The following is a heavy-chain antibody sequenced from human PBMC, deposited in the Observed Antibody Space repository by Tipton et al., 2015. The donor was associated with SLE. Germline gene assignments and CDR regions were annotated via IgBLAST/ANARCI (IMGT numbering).Heavy chain of an antibody. CDR1: GGTFSSYA. CDR2: IIPIFGTA. J-gene: IGHJ3*02. V-gene: IGHV1-69*01. D-gene: IGHD2-2*01. CDR3: ARGGYCSSTSCYRGAFDI. Sequence: GKRGKDGAEVKKPGSSVKVSCKASGGTFSSYAISWVRKAPGQGLEWMGGIIPIFGTANYAQKFQGRVTITADESTSTAYMELSSLRSEDTAVYYCARGGYCSSTSCYRGAFDIWGQGTMVTVSS.